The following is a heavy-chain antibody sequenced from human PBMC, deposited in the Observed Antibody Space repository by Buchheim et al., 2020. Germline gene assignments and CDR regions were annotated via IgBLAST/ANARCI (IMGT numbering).Heavy chain of an antibody. CDR1: GGSISSSSYY. Sequence: QLQLQESGPGLVKPSETLSLTCTVSGGSISSSSYYWGWIRQPPGKGLEWIGSIYYSGSTYYHPSLKSRVTISVDTSNNQFSLKLSSVTAADTAVYYCARGYSSSWYVDNWFDPWGQGTL. D-gene: IGHD6-13*01. CDR3: ARGYSSSWYVDNWFDP. J-gene: IGHJ5*02. V-gene: IGHV4-39*07. CDR2: IYYSGST.